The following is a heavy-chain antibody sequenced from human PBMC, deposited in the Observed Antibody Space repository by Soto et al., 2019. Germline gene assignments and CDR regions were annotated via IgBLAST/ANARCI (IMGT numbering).Heavy chain of an antibody. CDR3: ARLRLGVGSSWFYYYYGMDV. CDR2: INHSGST. CDR1: GGSFSGYY. V-gene: IGHV4-34*01. Sequence: SETLSLTCAVYGGSFSGYYWSWVRQPPGKGLEWIGEINHSGSTNYNPSLKSRVTISVDTSKNQFSLKLSSVTAADTAVYYCARLRLGVGSSWFYYYYGMDVWGQGTTVTVSS. J-gene: IGHJ6*02. D-gene: IGHD6-13*01.